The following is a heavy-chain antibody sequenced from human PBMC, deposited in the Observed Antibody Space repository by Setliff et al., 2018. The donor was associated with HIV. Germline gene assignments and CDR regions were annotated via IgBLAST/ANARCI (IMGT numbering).Heavy chain of an antibody. CDR1: GGTFSSYG. D-gene: IGHD3-10*01. CDR3: AGPRGDEAFDI. Sequence: ASVKVSCKASGGTFSSYGISWVRQAPGQGLEWMGAIIPMFGTGFYAQKFQGRVTITTDESRTTSYMELSSLRFEDTAVYFCAGPRGDEAFDIWGQGTKVTVSS. CDR2: IIPMFGTG. V-gene: IGHV1-69*05. J-gene: IGHJ3*02.